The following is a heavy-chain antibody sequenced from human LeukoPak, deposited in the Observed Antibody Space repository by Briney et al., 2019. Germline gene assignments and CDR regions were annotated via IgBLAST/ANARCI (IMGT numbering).Heavy chain of an antibody. CDR3: AREVGAAAGTNLNY. Sequence: ASVKVSCKASGGTFSSYAISWVRQAPGQGLEWMGGIIPIFGTANYAQKFQGRVTITADESTSTAYMELSSLRSEDTAVYYCAREVGAAAGTNLNYWGQGTLVTVSS. D-gene: IGHD6-13*01. CDR1: GGTFSSYA. J-gene: IGHJ4*02. CDR2: IIPIFGTA. V-gene: IGHV1-69*13.